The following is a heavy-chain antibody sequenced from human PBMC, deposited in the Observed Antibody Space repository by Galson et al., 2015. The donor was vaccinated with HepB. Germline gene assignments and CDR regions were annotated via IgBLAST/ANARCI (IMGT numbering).Heavy chain of an antibody. Sequence: SLRLSCAASGFTFTSHAMNWVRQAPRKGLEWVSSVASNGDRKFYADSVKGRFTISRDNSKKIVYLQLNSLRAEDTAMYYCAREMYRYGYEGLDYWGQGTLVTVSS. J-gene: IGHJ4*02. V-gene: IGHV3-23*01. CDR2: VASNGDRK. CDR3: AREMYRYGYEGLDY. D-gene: IGHD5-18*01. CDR1: GFTFTSHA.